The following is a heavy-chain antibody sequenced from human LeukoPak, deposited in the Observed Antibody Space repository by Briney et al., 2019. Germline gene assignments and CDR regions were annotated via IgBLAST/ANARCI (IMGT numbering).Heavy chain of an antibody. CDR1: GFTFNNYG. V-gene: IGHV3-30*18. J-gene: IGHJ4*02. CDR3: SKDHGSYYNPDS. CDR2: ISFDGYYK. D-gene: IGHD1-26*01. Sequence: PGGSLRLSCAASGFTFNNYGMHWVRQAPDKGLEWVAVISFDGYYKFYADSVKGRFTISRDDSKNTLYLQMSSLRVEDTAVYYCSKDHGSYYNPDSWGQGTLVTVSS.